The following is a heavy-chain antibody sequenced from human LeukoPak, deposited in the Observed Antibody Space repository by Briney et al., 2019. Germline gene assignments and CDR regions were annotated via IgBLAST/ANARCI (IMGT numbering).Heavy chain of an antibody. CDR1: GFSFSSYA. V-gene: IGHV3-23*01. D-gene: IGHD2-15*01. J-gene: IGHJ4*02. CDR2: ISGSGGST. CDR3: AKAYPEVVVPIPVDY. Sequence: GGSLRLSCAASGFSFSSYAMSWVRQPPGKGLVWVSAISGSGGSTYYADSVKGRFTISRDNSKNTLYLQMNSLSAEATAVYYCAKAYPEVVVPIPVDYGGQGTLVTVSS.